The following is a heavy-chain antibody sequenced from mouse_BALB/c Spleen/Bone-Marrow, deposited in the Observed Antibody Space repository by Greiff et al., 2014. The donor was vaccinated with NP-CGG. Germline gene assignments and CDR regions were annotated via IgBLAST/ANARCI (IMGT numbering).Heavy chain of an antibody. D-gene: IGHD4-1*01. CDR2: IDPETGGT. Sequence: QVQLQQSGAELVRPGASVTLSCKASGYTFTDYEMHWVKQTPVHGLEWTGAIDPETGGTAYNQKFKGKATLTADKSSSTAYMELRSLTSEDSAVYYCTRSETGPFAYWGQGTLVTVSA. V-gene: IGHV1-15*01. J-gene: IGHJ3*01. CDR1: GYTFTDYE. CDR3: TRSETGPFAY.